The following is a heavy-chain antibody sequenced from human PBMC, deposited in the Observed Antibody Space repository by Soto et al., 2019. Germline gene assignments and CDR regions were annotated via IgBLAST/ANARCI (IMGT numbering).Heavy chain of an antibody. CDR1: GGTFSSYA. D-gene: IGHD2-2*01. Sequence: QVQLVQSGAEVKKPGSSVKVSCKASGGTFSSYAISWVRQAPGQGLEWMGGIIPIFGTANYAQKFQGRVTITADKSTSTAYMELSSLRSEDTAVYYCASCSSTSCPSGYYYYGMDVWGQWTTVTVSS. V-gene: IGHV1-69*06. CDR3: ASCSSTSCPSGYYYYGMDV. J-gene: IGHJ6*02. CDR2: IIPIFGTA.